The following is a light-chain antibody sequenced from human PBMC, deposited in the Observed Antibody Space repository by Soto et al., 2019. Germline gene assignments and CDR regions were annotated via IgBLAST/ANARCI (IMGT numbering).Light chain of an antibody. V-gene: IGLV3-21*04. CDR1: RIGSKS. CDR2: YDS. J-gene: IGLJ2*01. Sequence: SYELTQPPSVSVAPGKTARITCGGNRIGSKSVHWYQQKPGQAPVPVIYYDSDRPSGIPGRFSGSNSGNTATLTTSRVEAGDEADYYCQVWDSSSDHPGVFGGGTKLTVL. CDR3: QVWDSSSDHPGV.